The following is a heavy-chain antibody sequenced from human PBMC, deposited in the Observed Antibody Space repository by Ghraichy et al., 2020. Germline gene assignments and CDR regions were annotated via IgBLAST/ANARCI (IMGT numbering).Heavy chain of an antibody. CDR1: GGSVSSGSYY. CDR3: ARADAEYDFWSGSGYYYYGMDV. Sequence: SQTLSLTCTVSGGSVSSGSYYWSWIRQPPGKGLEWIGYIYYSGSTNYNPSLKSRVTISVDTSKNQFSLKLSSVTAADTAVYYCARADAEYDFWSGSGYYYYGMDVWGQGTTVTVSS. J-gene: IGHJ6*02. CDR2: IYYSGST. D-gene: IGHD3-3*01. V-gene: IGHV4-61*01.